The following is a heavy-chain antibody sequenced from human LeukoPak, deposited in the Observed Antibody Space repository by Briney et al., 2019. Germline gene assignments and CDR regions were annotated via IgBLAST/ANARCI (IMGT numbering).Heavy chain of an antibody. D-gene: IGHD1-26*01. CDR2: VSAYNGNT. V-gene: IGHV1-18*01. Sequence: ASVKVSCKTSGGSFTTYDISWVRQAPGQGLEWMGWVSAYNGNTNYAQKLQGRVTMTTDTSTSTAYMELRSLRSDDTAVYYCARNQYSGSYSPRDGMDVWGKGTTVTVSS. J-gene: IGHJ6*04. CDR1: GGSFTTYD. CDR3: ARNQYSGSYSPRDGMDV.